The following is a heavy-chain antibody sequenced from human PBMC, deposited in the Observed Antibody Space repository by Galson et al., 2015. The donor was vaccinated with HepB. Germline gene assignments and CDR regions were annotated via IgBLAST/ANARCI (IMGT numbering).Heavy chain of an antibody. CDR1: GFTFSSYG. J-gene: IGHJ4*02. V-gene: IGHV3-30*18. CDR2: ISYDGSNK. Sequence: SLRLSCAASGFTFSSYGMHWVRQAPGKGLEWVAVISYDGSNKYYADSVKGRFTISRDNSKNTLYLQMDSLRAEDTAVYYCAKGGARYGIASIDYWGQGTLVTVSS. CDR3: AKGGARYGIASIDY. D-gene: IGHD6-13*01.